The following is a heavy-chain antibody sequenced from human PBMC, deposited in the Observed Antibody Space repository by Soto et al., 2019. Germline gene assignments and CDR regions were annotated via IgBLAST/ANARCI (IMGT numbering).Heavy chain of an antibody. CDR1: GGTFSSYA. V-gene: IGHV1-69*13. Sequence: GASVKVSCKASGGTFSSYAISWVRQAPGQGLEWMGGIIPIFGTANYAQKFQGRVTITADESTSTAYMEQSSLRSEDTAVYYCARKTLAYHAFDIWGQGTMVTVSS. CDR3: ARKTLAYHAFDI. CDR2: IIPIFGTA. J-gene: IGHJ3*02. D-gene: IGHD1-1*01.